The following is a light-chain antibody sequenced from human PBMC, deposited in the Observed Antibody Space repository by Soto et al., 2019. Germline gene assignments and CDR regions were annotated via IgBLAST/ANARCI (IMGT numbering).Light chain of an antibody. V-gene: IGKV3-15*01. J-gene: IGKJ3*01. CDR1: XXXXXN. CDR2: GVS. CDR3: QQYNDWPFT. Sequence: EIVMTQSPGXLXVSPGXXXXXXXXAXXXXXXNLAWYQQKPGQAPRLLIYGVSTRATGIPAKFSGSESGTEFTLTISSLQSEDFAVYYCQQYNDWPFTFGPGTKVDIK.